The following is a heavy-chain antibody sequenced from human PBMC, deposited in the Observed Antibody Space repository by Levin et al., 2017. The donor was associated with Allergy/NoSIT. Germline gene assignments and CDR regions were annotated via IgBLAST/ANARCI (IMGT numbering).Heavy chain of an antibody. J-gene: IGHJ5*02. CDR3: ARQDILQIYDTNNYPPLDA. Sequence: PGGSLRLSCSLSGGSLSSHYWTWIRQPAGKGLEWIGRIHTRGTANYNPSLKSRVTMSVDTSRNQFSLSLISVTAADTAIYYCARQDILQIYDTNNYPPLDAWGQGIPVTVSS. CDR2: IHTRGTA. CDR1: GGSLSSHY. D-gene: IGHD2-8*01. V-gene: IGHV4-4*07.